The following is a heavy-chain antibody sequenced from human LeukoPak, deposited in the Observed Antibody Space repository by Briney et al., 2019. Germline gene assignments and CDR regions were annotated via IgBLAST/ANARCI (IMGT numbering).Heavy chain of an antibody. J-gene: IGHJ4*02. Sequence: GGSLRLSCAASGFTFSTYGMHWVRQAPGKGLEWVAFIRYDGSNKYYADSVKGRFTISRDNSKNTLYLQMNSLRAEDTAVYYCAKVGRHCSSTSCYQIDYWGQGTPVTASS. CDR1: GFTFSTYG. CDR3: AKVGRHCSSTSCYQIDY. D-gene: IGHD2-2*01. CDR2: IRYDGSNK. V-gene: IGHV3-30*02.